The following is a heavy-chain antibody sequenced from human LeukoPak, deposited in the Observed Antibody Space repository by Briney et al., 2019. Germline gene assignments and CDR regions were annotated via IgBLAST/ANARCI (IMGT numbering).Heavy chain of an antibody. Sequence: SETLSLTCTVSGGSISSSSYYWGWIRQPPGKGLEWIGSISYSGSPYYNPSLKSRVTISVDTSKNHFSLKLSSVTAADTAVYYCARDNKWLRFNYYYYYMDVWGKGTTVTVSS. CDR3: ARDNKWLRFNYYYYYMDV. CDR1: GGSISSSSYY. V-gene: IGHV4-39*02. D-gene: IGHD5-12*01. J-gene: IGHJ6*03. CDR2: ISYSGSP.